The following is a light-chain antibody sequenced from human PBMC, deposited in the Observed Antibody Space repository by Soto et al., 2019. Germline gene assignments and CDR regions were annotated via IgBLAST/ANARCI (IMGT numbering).Light chain of an antibody. Sequence: IQLTQSPSSLSASVGDRVTITCRASQGISSYLAGYQQKPGKAPKLLIYAASAVQSGVPSGFSGSGSGTDFTLPFSNLQPKNLETITGQHLNTYPFTFGQGTRLE. CDR1: QGISSY. CDR2: AAS. CDR3: QHLNTYPFT. V-gene: IGKV1-9*01. J-gene: IGKJ5*01.